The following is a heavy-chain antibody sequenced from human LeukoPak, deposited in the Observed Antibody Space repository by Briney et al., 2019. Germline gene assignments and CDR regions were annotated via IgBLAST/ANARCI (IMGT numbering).Heavy chain of an antibody. CDR1: GFTFSSYW. CDR2: INQDGSEK. J-gene: IGHJ4*02. CDR3: AKDRYGSGSYYYTPHFDY. V-gene: IGHV3-7*01. D-gene: IGHD3-10*01. Sequence: GGSLRLSCAGTGFTFSSYWMTWVRQAPGKGLEWVANINQDGSEKYFVASVKGRFTISRDNSKNTLYLQMNSLRAEDTAVYYCAKDRYGSGSYYYTPHFDYWGQGTLVTVSS.